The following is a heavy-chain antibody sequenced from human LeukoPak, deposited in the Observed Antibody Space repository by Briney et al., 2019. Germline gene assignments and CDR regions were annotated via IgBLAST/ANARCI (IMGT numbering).Heavy chain of an antibody. J-gene: IGHJ3*02. V-gene: IGHV4-34*01. CDR3: ARYCSSTSCYGSDT. CDR2: INHSGST. CDR1: GGSFSGYY. D-gene: IGHD2-2*01. Sequence: SETLSLTCAVYGGSFSGYYWSWIRQPPGKGLEWIGEINHSGSTNYNPSLKSRVTISVDTSKNQFSLKLSSVTAADTAVYYCARYCSSTSCYGSDTWGQGTMVTVSS.